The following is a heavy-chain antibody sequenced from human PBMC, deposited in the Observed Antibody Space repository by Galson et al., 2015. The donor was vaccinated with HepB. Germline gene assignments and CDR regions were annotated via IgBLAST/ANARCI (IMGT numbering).Heavy chain of an antibody. CDR3: AKMSGFNWNYYFKD. J-gene: IGHJ1*01. V-gene: IGHV3-23*01. D-gene: IGHD1-7*01. CDR1: GFTFNTFA. Sequence: SLRLSCAASGFTFNTFAMSWVRQAPGKGLEWVSIIGGSSGTTYYADSVKGRFTISRDNSKNILYLQMNSPRAEDTAVYYCAKMSGFNWNYYFKDWGQGTPVIVSS. CDR2: IGGSSGTT.